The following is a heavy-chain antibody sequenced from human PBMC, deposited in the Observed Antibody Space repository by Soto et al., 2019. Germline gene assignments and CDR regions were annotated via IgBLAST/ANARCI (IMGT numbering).Heavy chain of an antibody. CDR1: EFTFHNYV. CDR3: AKASASARPYYFDY. D-gene: IGHD6-6*01. J-gene: IGHJ4*02. V-gene: IGHV3-23*01. Sequence: GGSLRLSCAASEFTFHNYVMSWVRQAPGKGLEWVSAITGGGDSIYYADSVKGRFTISRGNSDSTLYLQVTSLSAEDTAVYYCAKASASARPYYFDYWGQGTLVTVSS. CDR2: ITGGGDSI.